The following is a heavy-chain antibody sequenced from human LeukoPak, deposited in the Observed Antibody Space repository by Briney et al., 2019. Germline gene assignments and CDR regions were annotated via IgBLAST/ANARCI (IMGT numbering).Heavy chain of an antibody. J-gene: IGHJ3*02. CDR2: IYYSGST. D-gene: IGHD3-10*01. Sequence: NPSETLSPTCAVYGGSFSGYYWSWIRQHPGKGLEWIGYIYYSGSTYYNPSLKSRVTISVDTSKNQFSLKLSSVTAADTAVYYCARVPGRPDAFDIWGQGTMVTVSS. CDR3: ARVPGRPDAFDI. CDR1: GGSFSGYY. V-gene: IGHV4-31*11.